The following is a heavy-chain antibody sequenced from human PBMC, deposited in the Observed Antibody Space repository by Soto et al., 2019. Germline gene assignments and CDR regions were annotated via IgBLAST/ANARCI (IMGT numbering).Heavy chain of an antibody. Sequence: SETLSLTCTVPGGSISSGGYYWSWIRQHPGKGLEWIGYIYYSGSTYYNPSLKSRVTISVDTSKNQFSLRLSSVTAADKGVYYCAGSSGYYYRFDYWGQGTLVTVSS. D-gene: IGHD3-22*01. CDR3: AGSSGYYYRFDY. CDR2: IYYSGST. V-gene: IGHV4-31*03. J-gene: IGHJ4*02. CDR1: GGSISSGGYY.